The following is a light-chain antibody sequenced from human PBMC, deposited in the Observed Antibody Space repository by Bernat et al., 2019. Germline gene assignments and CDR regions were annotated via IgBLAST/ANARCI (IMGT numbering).Light chain of an antibody. J-gene: IGLJ1*01. Sequence: QPALTQPASVSGSPGQSITISCTGTSSDVGGHIYVSWYQQHPGKAPKLMIYDVSIRPSGVSSRFSGSKSGNTASLTISWLLAEDGADYYCSSYTSSNTLVFGTGTKVTVL. CDR2: DVS. CDR3: SSYTSSNTLV. CDR1: SSDVGGHIY. V-gene: IGLV2-14*03.